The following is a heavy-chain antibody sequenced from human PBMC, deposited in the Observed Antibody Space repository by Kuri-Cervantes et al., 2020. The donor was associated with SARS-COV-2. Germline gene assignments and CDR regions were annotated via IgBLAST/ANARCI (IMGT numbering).Heavy chain of an antibody. D-gene: IGHD2-2*01. CDR1: GFTFSSYA. J-gene: IGHJ4*02. Sequence: LSLTCAASGFTFSSYAMSWVRQAPGKALEGVSAISGSGGSTYYADSVKGRFTISRDNSKNTLYLQMNSLRAEDTAVYYCAKYPEEYCSSTSCCFDYWGQGTLVTVSS. CDR3: AKYPEEYCSSTSCCFDY. V-gene: IGHV3-23*01. CDR2: ISGSGGST.